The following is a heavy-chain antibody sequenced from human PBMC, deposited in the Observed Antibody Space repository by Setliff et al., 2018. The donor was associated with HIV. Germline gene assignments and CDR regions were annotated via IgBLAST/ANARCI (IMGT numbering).Heavy chain of an antibody. CDR2: IYHSGST. CDR3: AGQDLAEVRWYYMDY. J-gene: IGHJ4*02. D-gene: IGHD2-15*01. Sequence: SSETLSLTCAVSGGSISSRNWWSWVRQPPGKGLEWIGEIYHSGSTNYNPSLKSRVTISIDSSKNLFYLKMNSFTAADTAIYYCAGQDLAEVRWYYMDYWGQGALVTVSS. V-gene: IGHV4-4*02. CDR1: GGSISSRNW.